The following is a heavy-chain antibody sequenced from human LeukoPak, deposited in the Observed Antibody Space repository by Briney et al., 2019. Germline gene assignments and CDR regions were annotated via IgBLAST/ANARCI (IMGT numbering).Heavy chain of an antibody. J-gene: IGHJ4*02. Sequence: ASVKVSCKASGYTFTSYGISWVRQAPGQGLEWMGWISAYNGNTNYAQKLQGRVTMTTDTSTSTAYMELRSLRSDDTAVYYCARAGYLLRYYSSTSCYMRGGFDYWGQGTLVTVSS. D-gene: IGHD2-2*01. CDR1: GYTFTSYG. CDR3: ARAGYLLRYYSSTSCYMRGGFDY. CDR2: ISAYNGNT. V-gene: IGHV1-18*01.